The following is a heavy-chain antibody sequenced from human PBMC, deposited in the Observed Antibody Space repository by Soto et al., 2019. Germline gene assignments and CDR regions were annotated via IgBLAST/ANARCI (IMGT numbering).Heavy chain of an antibody. CDR2: IIPIFGTA. CDR3: ARGNITMVRGVIITAGFDAFDI. Sequence: QVQLVQSGAEVKKPGSSVKVSCKASGGTFSSYAISWVRQAPGQGLEWMGGIIPIFGTANYAQKFQGRVTITADKSTSTAYMELSSLRSEDTAVYYCARGNITMVRGVIITAGFDAFDIWGQGTMVTVSS. J-gene: IGHJ3*02. D-gene: IGHD3-10*01. CDR1: GGTFSSYA. V-gene: IGHV1-69*06.